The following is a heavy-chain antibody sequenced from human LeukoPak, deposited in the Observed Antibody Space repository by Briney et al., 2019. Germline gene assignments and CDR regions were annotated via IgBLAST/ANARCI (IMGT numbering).Heavy chain of an antibody. J-gene: IGHJ6*03. CDR2: IIPILGIA. CDR3: ARARTGTTNYYYYYMDV. Sequence: ASVKVSCKASGYTFSSYTISWVRQAPGQGLEWMGRIIPILGIANYAQKFQGRVTITADKSTSTAYMELSSLRSEDTAVYYCARARTGTTNYYYYYMDVWGKGTTVTVSS. D-gene: IGHD1-7*01. V-gene: IGHV1-69*02. CDR1: GYTFSSYT.